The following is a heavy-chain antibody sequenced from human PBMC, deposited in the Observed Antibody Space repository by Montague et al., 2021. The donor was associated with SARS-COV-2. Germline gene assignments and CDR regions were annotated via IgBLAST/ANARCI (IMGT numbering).Heavy chain of an antibody. Sequence: CAISGDSVSSNSAAWNWIRQPPSRGLEWLGRTYYGSKWYNDYAVSVKGRITINPDTSKNQFSLQLNSVTPEDTAVYYCARDDPYCTNGVCYTGNWFDPWGQGTLVTVSS. J-gene: IGHJ5*02. CDR2: TYYGSKWYN. CDR1: GDSVSSNSAA. D-gene: IGHD2-8*01. CDR3: ARDDPYCTNGVCYTGNWFDP. V-gene: IGHV6-1*01.